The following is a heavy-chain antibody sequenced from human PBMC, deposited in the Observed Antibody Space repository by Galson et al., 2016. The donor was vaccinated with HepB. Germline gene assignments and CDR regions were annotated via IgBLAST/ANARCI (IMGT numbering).Heavy chain of an antibody. J-gene: IGHJ4*02. Sequence: SLRLSCAASGFSFSNYGMHWVRQTPGKGLEWVAVIWFDGSQKYYLDSVKGRFTISRDNSKSTLYLQMNSLRAEDTAVYYCALYFSGSLDYWGQGTLVTVSS. CDR3: ALYFSGSLDY. CDR2: IWFDGSQK. CDR1: GFSFSNYG. V-gene: IGHV3-33*03. D-gene: IGHD3-10*01.